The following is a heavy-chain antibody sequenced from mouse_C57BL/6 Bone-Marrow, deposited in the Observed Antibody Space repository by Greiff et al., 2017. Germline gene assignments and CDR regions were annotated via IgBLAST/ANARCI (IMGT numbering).Heavy chain of an antibody. CDR3: ALDYYGSSWYFDY. Sequence: EVQLQQSGPELVKPGASVKISCKASGYKFNDYYMNWVKQRHGKSLEWIGDINPNNGDTSYNQKLKGKATLTVDKSSSTAYMELSSLTSKDSAVYYFALDYYGSSWYFDYWDQGTMLTVSS. CDR2: INPNNGDT. D-gene: IGHD1-1*01. J-gene: IGHJ2*01. CDR1: GYKFNDYY. V-gene: IGHV1-26*01.